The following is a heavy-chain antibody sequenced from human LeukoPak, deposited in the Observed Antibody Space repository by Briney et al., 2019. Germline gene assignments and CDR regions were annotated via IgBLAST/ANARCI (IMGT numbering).Heavy chain of an antibody. J-gene: IGHJ6*03. Sequence: GGSLRLSGAASGFTFSSYAMSWVRQAPGKGLEWVSAISRSGGSTYYADSVKGRFTISRDNSKNTLYLQMNSLRAEDTAVYYCAKALPANWNYDYYYYYMDVWGKGTTVTVSS. CDR1: GFTFSSYA. CDR3: AKALPANWNYDYYYYYMDV. CDR2: ISRSGGST. D-gene: IGHD1-7*01. V-gene: IGHV3-23*01.